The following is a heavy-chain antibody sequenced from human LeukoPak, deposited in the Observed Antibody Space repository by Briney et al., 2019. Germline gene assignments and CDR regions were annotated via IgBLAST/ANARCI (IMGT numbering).Heavy chain of an antibody. CDR2: ISGDISSI. Sequence: GGSLRLSRAASGFTFSTHSMNWVRQAPGKGLEWVSYISGDISSIYSADSVKGRFTISRDNAKNSLYLQMNSLRNEDTAVYYCARAPYDSSGYNYFDYWGQGTLVTVSS. V-gene: IGHV3-48*02. D-gene: IGHD3-22*01. CDR1: GFTFSTHS. J-gene: IGHJ4*02. CDR3: ARAPYDSSGYNYFDY.